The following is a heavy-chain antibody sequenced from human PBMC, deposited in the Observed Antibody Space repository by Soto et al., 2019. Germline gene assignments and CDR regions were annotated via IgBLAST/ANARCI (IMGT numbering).Heavy chain of an antibody. V-gene: IGHV3-9*01. CDR3: ANARYSGSYADFDY. Sequence: EVQLVESGGGLVQPGRSLRLSCAASGFTFDDYAMHWVRQAPGKGLEWVSGISWNSGSIGYADSVKGRFTISRDNAKNSLYLQMNSLRAEDTALYYCANARYSGSYADFDYWGQGTLVTVSS. D-gene: IGHD1-26*01. CDR2: ISWNSGSI. J-gene: IGHJ4*02. CDR1: GFTFDDYA.